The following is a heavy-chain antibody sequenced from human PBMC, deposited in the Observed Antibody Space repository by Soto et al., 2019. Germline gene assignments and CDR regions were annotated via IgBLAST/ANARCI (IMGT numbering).Heavy chain of an antibody. Sequence: EVQLLESGGGLVQPGGSLRLSCAASGFTFSSYAMSWGRQAPGKGREWVSAISGSGGSTYYADSVKGRFTISRDNSQNTLYLQRNGLRAEDTGVYYWALISSPYYVDYWGQGTLVTVSS. J-gene: IGHJ4*02. CDR2: ISGSGGST. CDR3: ALISSPYYVDY. V-gene: IGHV3-23*01. D-gene: IGHD2-15*01. CDR1: GFTFSSYA.